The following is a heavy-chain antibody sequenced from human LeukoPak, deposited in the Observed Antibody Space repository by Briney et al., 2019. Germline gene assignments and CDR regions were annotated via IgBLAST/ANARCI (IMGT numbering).Heavy chain of an antibody. CDR2: IKEDGTET. J-gene: IGHJ4*02. Sequence: GGSLRLSCAASGFMFSSNWMSWVRLAPGKGLEWVANIKEDGTETYYVDSVKGRFTISRDNAKNSLYLQMNSLRVEDTAVYYCAKEGRGLQPYWGQGTLVPVSS. D-gene: IGHD1-1*01. V-gene: IGHV3-7*03. CDR3: AKEGRGLQPY. CDR1: GFMFSSNW.